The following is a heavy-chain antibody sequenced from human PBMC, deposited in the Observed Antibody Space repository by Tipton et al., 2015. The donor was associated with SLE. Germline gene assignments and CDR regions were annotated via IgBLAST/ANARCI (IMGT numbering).Heavy chain of an antibody. Sequence: TLSLTCAVSGGSFSGYYWSWIRQPPGKGLEWIGSIYNSGTTKYNPSLKSRVTISLDTSKNQFSLKLSSVTAADTAVYYCARHGILTLVVYFWGQGTLVSVSS. D-gene: IGHD2-8*02. CDR2: IYNSGTT. V-gene: IGHV4-34*01. CDR3: ARHGILTLVVYF. J-gene: IGHJ4*02. CDR1: GGSFSGYY.